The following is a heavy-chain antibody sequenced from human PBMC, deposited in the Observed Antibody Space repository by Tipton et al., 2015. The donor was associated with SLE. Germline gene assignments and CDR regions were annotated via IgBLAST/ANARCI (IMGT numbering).Heavy chain of an antibody. CDR3: ARDIAYCGGDCYSTAFDI. D-gene: IGHD2-21*01. V-gene: IGHV4-59*11. CDR1: GGSISSHY. J-gene: IGHJ3*02. Sequence: TLSLTCTVSGGSISSHYWSWIRQPPGKGLEWIGEINHSGSTNYNPSLKSRVTISVDTSKNQFSLKLSSVTAADTAVYYCARDIAYCGGDCYSTAFDIWGQGTMVTVSS. CDR2: INHSGST.